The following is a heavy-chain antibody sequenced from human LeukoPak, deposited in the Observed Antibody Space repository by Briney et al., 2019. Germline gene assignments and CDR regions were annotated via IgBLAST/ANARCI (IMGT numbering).Heavy chain of an antibody. Sequence: SETLSLTCAVYGGSFSGYYWSWIRQPPGKGLEWIGEINHSGSTNYNPSLKSRVTISVDTSKDQFSLKLSSVTAADTAVYYCARVPTQGWRERRGAFDIWGQGTMVTVSS. D-gene: IGHD1-1*01. J-gene: IGHJ3*02. CDR1: GGSFSGYY. CDR2: INHSGST. CDR3: ARVPTQGWRERRGAFDI. V-gene: IGHV4-34*01.